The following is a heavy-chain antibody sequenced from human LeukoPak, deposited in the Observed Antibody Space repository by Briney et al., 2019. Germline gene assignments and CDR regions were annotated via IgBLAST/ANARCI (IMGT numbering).Heavy chain of an antibody. D-gene: IGHD3-22*01. CDR3: ARGNPYYYDSSGYFFGYYYYMDV. CDR2: INHSGST. V-gene: IGHV4-34*01. J-gene: IGHJ6*03. CDR1: GFTFNKYA. Sequence: GSLRLSCAASGFTFNKYAMSWIRQPPGNGLEWIGEINHSGSTNYNPSLKSRCTISVDTSKNKFYLKLSSVPAADKAVYYCARGNPYYYDSSGYFFGYYYYMDVWGKGTTVTVSS.